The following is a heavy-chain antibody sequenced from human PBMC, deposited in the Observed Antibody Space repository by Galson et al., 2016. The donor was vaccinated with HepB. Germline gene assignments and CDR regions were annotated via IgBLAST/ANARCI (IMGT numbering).Heavy chain of an antibody. V-gene: IGHV4-59*01. Sequence: SETLSLTCTVSGGSISNYYWTWIRQPPGKGLEWIGYIYFTGTTNFSPSLKSRVTMSIDTSKNQFSLNLTSVTAADTAVYYCAGGFGYETPYYFYGVDVWGQGTTVAVSS. J-gene: IGHJ6*02. D-gene: IGHD5-12*01. CDR3: AGGFGYETPYYFYGVDV. CDR2: IYFTGTT. CDR1: GGSISNYY.